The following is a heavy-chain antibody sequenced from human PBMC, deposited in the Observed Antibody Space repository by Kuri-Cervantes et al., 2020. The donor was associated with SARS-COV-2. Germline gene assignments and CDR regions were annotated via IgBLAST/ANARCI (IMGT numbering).Heavy chain of an antibody. V-gene: IGHV4-59*12. CDR2: IYYSGST. CDR1: GGSISSYY. J-gene: IGHJ4*02. D-gene: IGHD2-2*02. CDR3: ARGGGGYCSSTSCYSY. Sequence: SETLSLTCTVSGGSISSYYWSWIRQPPGKGLGWIGCIYYSGSTNYNPSLKSRVTISVDTSKNQFSLKLSSVTAADTAVYYCARGGGGYCSSTSCYSYWGQGTLVTVSS.